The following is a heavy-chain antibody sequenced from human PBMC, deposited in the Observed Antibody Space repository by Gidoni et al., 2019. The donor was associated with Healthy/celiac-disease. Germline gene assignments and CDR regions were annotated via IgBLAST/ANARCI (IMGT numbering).Heavy chain of an antibody. D-gene: IGHD2-2*01. CDR2: IIPIFGTA. CDR1: AGTFSSYV. Sequence: QEQLVQSGAEVKKPGSPVKVSCKPSAGTFSSYVSSRVRQAPGQGLGWMGGIIPIFGTASYAQKFQGRVTITADESTSTAYMELSSLISEDTAVYYCARDTVDVVVPADTARSNWFDPWGQGTLVTVSS. J-gene: IGHJ5*02. V-gene: IGHV1-69*01. CDR3: ARDTVDVVVPADTARSNWFDP.